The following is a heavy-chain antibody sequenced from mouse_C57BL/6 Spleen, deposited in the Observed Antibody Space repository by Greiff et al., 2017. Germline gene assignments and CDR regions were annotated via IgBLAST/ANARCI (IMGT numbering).Heavy chain of an antibody. CDR2: IYPGDGDT. CDR3: ARTGTEAMDY. CDR1: GYAFSSSW. D-gene: IGHD4-1*01. J-gene: IGHJ4*01. Sequence: QVQLQQSGPELVKPGASVKISCKASGYAFSSSWMNWVKQRPGKGLEWIGRIYPGDGDTNYNGKFKGKATLTADKSSSTAYMQLSSLTSEDSAVYCCARTGTEAMDYWGQGTSVSVSS. V-gene: IGHV1-82*01.